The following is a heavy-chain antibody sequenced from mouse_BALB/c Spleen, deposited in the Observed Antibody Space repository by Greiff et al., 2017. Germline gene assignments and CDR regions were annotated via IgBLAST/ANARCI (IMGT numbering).Heavy chain of an antibody. D-gene: IGHD2-1*01. CDR2: INPSSGYT. V-gene: IGHV1-4*01. Sequence: QVQLQQSGAELARPGASVKMSCKASGYTFTSYTMHWVKQRPGQGLEWIGYINPSSGYTNYNQKFKDKATLTADKSSSTAYMQLSSLTSEDSAVYYCARSTMLTYYAMDYWGQGTSVTVSS. CDR3: ARSTMLTYYAMDY. J-gene: IGHJ4*01. CDR1: GYTFTSYT.